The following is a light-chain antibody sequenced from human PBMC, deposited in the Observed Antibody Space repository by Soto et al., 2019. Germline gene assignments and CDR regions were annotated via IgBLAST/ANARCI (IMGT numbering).Light chain of an antibody. Sequence: DIQMTQSPSTLSASVGDRVTITCRASQSISVWLAWYQQKPGKAPNLLIHKASTLESGVPSRFSGSGSGTEFTLTISSLQPDDLATYYCQQYYSNLAFGPGTKVDIK. CDR1: QSISVW. CDR2: KAS. V-gene: IGKV1-5*03. J-gene: IGKJ3*01. CDR3: QQYYSNLA.